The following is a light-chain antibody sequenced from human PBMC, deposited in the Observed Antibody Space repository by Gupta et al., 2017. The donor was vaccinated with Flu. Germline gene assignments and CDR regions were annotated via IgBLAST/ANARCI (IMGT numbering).Light chain of an antibody. CDR3: QQDCSSPIT. V-gene: IGKV3-20*01. CDR2: DAS. Sequence: ETVLTQPPPTLPLSPGERATLSCRASQSVSSSYLAWYQQKPGQAPRLLIYDASSMATGIPDRFSGSGSGTDFTLTISSLEPEDFAAYYCQQDCSSPITFGQGTQVEIK. CDR1: QSVSSSY. J-gene: IGKJ5*01.